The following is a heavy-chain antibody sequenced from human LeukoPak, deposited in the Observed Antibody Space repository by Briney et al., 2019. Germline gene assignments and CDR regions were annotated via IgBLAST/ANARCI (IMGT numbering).Heavy chain of an antibody. V-gene: IGHV3-7*03. J-gene: IGHJ4*02. D-gene: IGHD5-12*01. CDR1: GFTFSSYW. CDR2: IKQDGSEK. CDR3: AKETQTWPRFPDY. Sequence: GGSLRLSCAASGFTFSSYWMSWVRQAPGKGLEWVANIKQDGSEKYYVDSVKGRFTISRDNAKNSLYLQMNSLRAEDTAVYYCAKETQTWPRFPDYWGKGTLVTVSS.